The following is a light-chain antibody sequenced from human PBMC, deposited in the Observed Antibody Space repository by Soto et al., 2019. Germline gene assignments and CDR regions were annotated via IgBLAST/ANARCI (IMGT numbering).Light chain of an antibody. CDR2: GAS. CDR3: QQYGIAPLMYT. J-gene: IGKJ2*01. Sequence: EMVLMQSPGTLSLSPGEKATLSCRASQSVSNNYLAWYQQKPGQAPRLLIYGASARPTGVPDRFSGSGSGTECTLTITRREPEDFAVYYCQQYGIAPLMYTFGQGTKLGVK. CDR1: QSVSNNY. V-gene: IGKV3-20*01.